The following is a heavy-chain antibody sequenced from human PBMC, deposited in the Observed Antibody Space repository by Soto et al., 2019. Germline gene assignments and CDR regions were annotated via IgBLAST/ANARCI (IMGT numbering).Heavy chain of an antibody. CDR1: NFSISSGYY. D-gene: IGHD1-26*01. Sequence: ETLSLTCVVSNFSISSGYYWGWIRQSPGKGLEWIASIYRSGTTSYNPSLKSRVTISVDPSKNQFSLMLTAVTAADTAVYYCARTHSGSYYSVFNYWGRGSLVTVSS. V-gene: IGHV4-38-2*01. CDR3: ARTHSGSYYSVFNY. J-gene: IGHJ4*02. CDR2: IYRSGTT.